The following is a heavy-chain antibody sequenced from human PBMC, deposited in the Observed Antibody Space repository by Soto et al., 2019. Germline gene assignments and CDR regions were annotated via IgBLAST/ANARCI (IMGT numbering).Heavy chain of an antibody. Sequence: QVQLVQSGAEVKKPGSSVKVSCKASGGTFSSYAISWVRQAPGQGLEWMGGIIPIFGTANYAQKFQGRVTITADESTSTAYMELSSLRSEDTAVYYCARGTYGSGSYYNNYYYCGMDVWGQGTTVTVSS. CDR2: IIPIFGTA. J-gene: IGHJ6*02. CDR1: GGTFSSYA. CDR3: ARGTYGSGSYYNNYYYCGMDV. D-gene: IGHD3-10*01. V-gene: IGHV1-69*01.